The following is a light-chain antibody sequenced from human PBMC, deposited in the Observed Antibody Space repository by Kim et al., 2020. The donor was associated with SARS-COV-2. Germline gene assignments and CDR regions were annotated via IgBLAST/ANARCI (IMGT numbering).Light chain of an antibody. J-gene: IGLJ2*01. Sequence: QAITISCTGSSSDIGDHNYVSWYQQRPGEAPKLIIYDVANQPSGISPRFSGSKSGNTASLRISGLQPDDEAVYYCSSYSSGATLVLFGGGTRLTVL. CDR1: SSDIGDHNY. CDR2: DVA. V-gene: IGLV2-14*03. CDR3: SSYSSGATLVL.